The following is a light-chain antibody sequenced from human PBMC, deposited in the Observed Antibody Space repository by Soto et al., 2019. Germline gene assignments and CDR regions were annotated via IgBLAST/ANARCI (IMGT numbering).Light chain of an antibody. CDR3: QQYNSYYT. J-gene: IGKJ2*01. V-gene: IGKV3-15*01. CDR1: ESVNNK. CDR2: RAS. Sequence: EVVLTQSPATLSVSPGERATLSCRASESVNNKLGWYQQKPGQAPRLLIYRASTRATGIPARFSGSGSGTEFTLTINSLQPDDFATYYCQQYNSYYTFGQGTKLEIK.